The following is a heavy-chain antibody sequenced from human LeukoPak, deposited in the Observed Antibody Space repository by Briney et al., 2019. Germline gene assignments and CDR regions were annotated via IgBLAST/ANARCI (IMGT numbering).Heavy chain of an antibody. CDR3: ARAGPNWNYVDYFDY. D-gene: IGHD1-7*01. V-gene: IGHV1-18*01. CDR2: ISAYNGNT. CDR1: GYTLTSYG. Sequence: ASVKVSCKASGYTLTSYGISWVRQAPGQGLEWMGWISAYNGNTNYAQKLQGRVTMTTDTSTSTAYMELRSLRSDDTAVYYCARAGPNWNYVDYFDYWGQGTLVTVSS. J-gene: IGHJ4*02.